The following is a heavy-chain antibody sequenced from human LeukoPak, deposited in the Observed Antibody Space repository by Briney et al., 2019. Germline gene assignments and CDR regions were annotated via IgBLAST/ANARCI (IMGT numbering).Heavy chain of an antibody. Sequence: GGSLRLSCAASGFTFSSYWMSWVRQAPGKGLEWVANIKQDGSEKYYVDSVRGRFSISRDNAKNSLYLQMNSLRAEDTAVYYCARDQGDFWSGYGRDYWGQGTLVTVSS. V-gene: IGHV3-7*01. D-gene: IGHD3-3*01. CDR2: IKQDGSEK. J-gene: IGHJ4*02. CDR1: GFTFSSYW. CDR3: ARDQGDFWSGYGRDY.